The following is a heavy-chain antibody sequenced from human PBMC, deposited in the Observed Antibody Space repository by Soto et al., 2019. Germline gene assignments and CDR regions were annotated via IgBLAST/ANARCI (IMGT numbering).Heavy chain of an antibody. Sequence: ASVRVSCKXSGYTFTGYYMHWVRQAPGQGLEWMGWINPNSGGTNYAQKFQGRVTMTRDTSISTAYMELSRLRSDDTAVYYCARGYSSSWTLDYWGQGTLVTVSS. CDR3: ARGYSSSWTLDY. V-gene: IGHV1-2*02. CDR2: INPNSGGT. D-gene: IGHD6-13*01. CDR1: GYTFTGYY. J-gene: IGHJ4*02.